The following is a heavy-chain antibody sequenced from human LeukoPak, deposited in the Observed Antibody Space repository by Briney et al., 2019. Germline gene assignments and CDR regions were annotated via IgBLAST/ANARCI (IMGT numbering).Heavy chain of an antibody. V-gene: IGHV3-7*03. Sequence: GESLRLSCAASGFSFTTYWMSWVRQAPGKGLEWVANIKQDGSEKYYVDSVKGRFTISRDNAKDSLYLQMNSLRAEDTAVYYCARDPGSGYEEHFDYWGQGTLVTVSS. J-gene: IGHJ4*02. D-gene: IGHD5-12*01. CDR1: GFSFTTYW. CDR2: IKQDGSEK. CDR3: ARDPGSGYEEHFDY.